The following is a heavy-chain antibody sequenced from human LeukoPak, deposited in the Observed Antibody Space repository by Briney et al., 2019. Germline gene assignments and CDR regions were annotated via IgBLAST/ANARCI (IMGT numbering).Heavy chain of an antibody. CDR3: ARGGPATEGFDY. V-gene: IGHV4-59*01. CDR1: GGSISSYY. CDR2: IYYSGST. D-gene: IGHD6-25*01. Sequence: PSETLSLTCTVSGGSISSYYWSWIRQPPGKGLEWIGYIYYSGSTNYNPSLKSRVTISVDTSKNQFSLKLSSVTAADTAVYYCARGGPATEGFDYWGQGTLVTVSS. J-gene: IGHJ4*02.